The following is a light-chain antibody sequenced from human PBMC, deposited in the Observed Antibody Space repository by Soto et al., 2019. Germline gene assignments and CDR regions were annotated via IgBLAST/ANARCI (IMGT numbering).Light chain of an antibody. CDR1: QSVLYSSNNKNY. J-gene: IGKJ1*01. CDR2: WAS. V-gene: IGKV4-1*01. Sequence: DIVMTQSPDSLAVSLGERATINCKSSQSVLYSSNNKNYLAWYQQKPGQPPKLLIYWASTRESGVPDRFSAGGSGTDFTLTISSLQAEDVAVYFCQQYYSTPLTFGQGTKVEIK. CDR3: QQYYSTPLT.